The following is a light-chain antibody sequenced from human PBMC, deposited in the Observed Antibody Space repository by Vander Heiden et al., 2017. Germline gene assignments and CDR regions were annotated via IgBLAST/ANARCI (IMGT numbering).Light chain of an antibody. CDR3: QQYNNWPTWT. J-gene: IGKJ1*01. CDR1: QSVSSN. CDR2: GAS. Sequence: EIVMTQSPATLSVSPGERATLPCRARQSVSSNLAWYQQKPGQAPRLLIYGASTRATGIPARFSGSGSGTEFTLTISSLQSEDFAVYYCQQYNNWPTWTFGQGTKVEIK. V-gene: IGKV3-15*01.